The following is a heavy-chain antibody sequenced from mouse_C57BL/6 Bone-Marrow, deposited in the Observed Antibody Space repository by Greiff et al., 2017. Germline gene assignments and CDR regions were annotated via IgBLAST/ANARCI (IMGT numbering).Heavy chain of an antibody. Sequence: VQLQPSGAELARPGASVKMSCKASGYTFTSYTMHWVKQRPGQGLEWIGYINPSSGYTKYNQKFKDKATLTADKSSSTAYMQLSSLTSEDAAVYYCARGKYYGSSPFAYWGQGTLVTVSA. V-gene: IGHV1-4*01. J-gene: IGHJ3*01. CDR2: INPSSGYT. CDR3: ARGKYYGSSPFAY. D-gene: IGHD1-1*01. CDR1: GYTFTSYT.